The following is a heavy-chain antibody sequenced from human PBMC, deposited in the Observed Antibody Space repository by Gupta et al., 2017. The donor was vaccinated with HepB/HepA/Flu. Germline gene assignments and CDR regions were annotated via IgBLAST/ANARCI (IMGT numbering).Heavy chain of an antibody. CDR1: GFTFSGSD. D-gene: IGHD4-17*01. J-gene: IGHJ6*03. Sequence: EVQLVESGGGLVQHGGSMHLSCAATGFTFSGSDVHWIRRASGKGLEWVGRSRSKAKSYATADAASVKGRFTISRDDSKNTAYLQMNSLKTEDTAVYYFTLRSDQYYYYMDVWGKGTTVTVS. CDR3: TLRSDQYYYYMDV. V-gene: IGHV3-73*02. CDR2: SRSKAKSYAT.